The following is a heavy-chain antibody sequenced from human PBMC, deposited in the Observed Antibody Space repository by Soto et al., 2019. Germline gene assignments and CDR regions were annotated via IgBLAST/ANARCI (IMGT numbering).Heavy chain of an antibody. CDR3: SKDLGDSSGWYAGDY. J-gene: IGHJ4*02. CDR1: GFTFSSYA. Sequence: QPGGSLRLSCAASGFTFSSYAMSWVRQAPGKGLEWVSAISGSGGSTYYADSVKGRFTISRDNSKNTLYLQMNSLRAEDTAVYYCSKDLGDSSGWYAGDYWGQGTLVTVSS. CDR2: ISGSGGST. D-gene: IGHD6-19*01. V-gene: IGHV3-23*01.